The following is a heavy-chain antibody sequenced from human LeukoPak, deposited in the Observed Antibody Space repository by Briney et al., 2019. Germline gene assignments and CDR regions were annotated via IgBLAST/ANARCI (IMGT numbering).Heavy chain of an antibody. CDR3: ARRFKGAMDV. CDR2: ISGSAI. V-gene: IGHV3-48*03. Sequence: GGSLRLSCAASGFTFRSYEMNWVRQAPGKGLEWVSYISGSAIYYADSVKGRFTISRDNAKNSLYLQMNSLRAEDTAVYYCARRFKGAMDVWGQGTTGTVSS. J-gene: IGHJ6*02. CDR1: GFTFRSYE.